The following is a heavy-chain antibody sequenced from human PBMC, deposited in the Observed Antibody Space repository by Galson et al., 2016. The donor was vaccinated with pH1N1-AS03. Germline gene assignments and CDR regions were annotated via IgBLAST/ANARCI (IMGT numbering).Heavy chain of an antibody. Sequence: LRLSCAASGFTFNNAWMSWVRQAPGKGLAWVGRIKSKTDGGTIDYAAPAKGRFTISRHYSIDTLFLQMSSLKTEDTAVYYCTATYCSSRDYCYYYWGQGTLVTVSS. CDR1: GFTFNNAW. CDR2: IKSKTDGGTI. CDR3: TATYCSSRDYCYYY. J-gene: IGHJ4*02. V-gene: IGHV3-15*01. D-gene: IGHD2-2*01.